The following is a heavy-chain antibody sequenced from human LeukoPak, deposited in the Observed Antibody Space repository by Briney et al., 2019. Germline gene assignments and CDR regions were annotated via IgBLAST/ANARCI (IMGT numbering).Heavy chain of an antibody. CDR3: ARDLCVGGSCYSIFDY. D-gene: IGHD2-15*01. CDR2: ISSNGSST. V-gene: IGHV3-64*01. CDR1: GFSFSTYH. J-gene: IGHJ4*02. Sequence: GGSLRLSCAASGFSFSTYHMHWVRQAPGKGLEYVSGISSNGSSTLYANSVKGRFTISRDNSKNTLFLQMGSLRVEDMAVYYCARDLCVGGSCYSIFDYWGQGTLVTVSS.